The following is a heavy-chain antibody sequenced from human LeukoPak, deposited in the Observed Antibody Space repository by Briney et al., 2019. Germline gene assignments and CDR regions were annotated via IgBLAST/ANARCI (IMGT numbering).Heavy chain of an antibody. Sequence: SVKVSCKASGGTFGSYAISWVRQAPGQGLEWMGGIIPIFGTANYAQKFQGRVTITADESTSTAYMELSSLRSEDTAVYYCARGDYYGSGSYKIPYYYYGMDVWGQGTTVTVSS. D-gene: IGHD3-10*01. CDR1: GGTFGSYA. V-gene: IGHV1-69*13. CDR2: IIPIFGTA. J-gene: IGHJ6*02. CDR3: ARGDYYGSGSYKIPYYYYGMDV.